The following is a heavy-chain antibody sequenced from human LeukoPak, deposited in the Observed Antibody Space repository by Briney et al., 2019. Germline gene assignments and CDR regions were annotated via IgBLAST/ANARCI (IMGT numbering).Heavy chain of an antibody. Sequence: PSETLSLTCTVSGGSISSSGYYWGWIRQPPGKGLEWIGEINHSGSTNYNPSLKSRVTISVDTSKNQFSLKLSSVTAADTAVYYCARVRAGWFDPWGQGTLVTVSS. CDR2: INHSGST. V-gene: IGHV4-39*07. CDR1: GGSISSSGYY. J-gene: IGHJ5*02. CDR3: ARVRAGWFDP.